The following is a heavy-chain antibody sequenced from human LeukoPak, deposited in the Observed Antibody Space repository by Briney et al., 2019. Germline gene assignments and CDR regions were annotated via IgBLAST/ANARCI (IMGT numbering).Heavy chain of an antibody. CDR3: ARGRSGSPRGGFDY. D-gene: IGHD1-26*01. Sequence: QSGGSLRLSCAASGFTVSNNYMIWVRQAPGKGLEWVAVISYDGSNKYYADSVKGRFTISRDNSKNTLYLQMNSLRAEDTAVYYCARGRSGSPRGGFDYWGQGTLVTVSS. CDR2: ISYDGSNK. V-gene: IGHV3-30-3*01. CDR1: GFTVSNNY. J-gene: IGHJ4*02.